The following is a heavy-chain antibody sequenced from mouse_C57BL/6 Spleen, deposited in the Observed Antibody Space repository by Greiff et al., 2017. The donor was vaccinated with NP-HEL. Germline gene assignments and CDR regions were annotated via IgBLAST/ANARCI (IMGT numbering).Heavy chain of an antibody. V-gene: IGHV1-59*01. J-gene: IGHJ3*01. D-gene: IGHD3-2*02. CDR3: ARADSSGPSWLAY. Sequence: QVQLQQPGAELVRPGTSVKLSCKASGYTFTSYWMHWVKQRPGQGLEWIGVIDPSDSYTNYNQKFKGKATLTVDTSSSTAYMQLSSLTSEDSAVYYCARADSSGPSWLAYWGQGTLVTVSA. CDR2: IDPSDSYT. CDR1: GYTFTSYW.